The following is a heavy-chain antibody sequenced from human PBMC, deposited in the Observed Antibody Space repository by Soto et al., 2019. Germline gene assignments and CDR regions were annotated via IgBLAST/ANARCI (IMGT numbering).Heavy chain of an antibody. J-gene: IGHJ5*02. CDR2: IIPIFGTA. D-gene: IGHD1-26*01. CDR3: ASGGSYSNWFDP. Sequence: ASVKVSCKASGGTFSSYAISWVRQAPGQGLEWMGGIIPIFGTANYAQKFQGRVTITADESTGTAYMELSSLRSEDTAVYYCASGGSYSNWFDPWGQGTLVTVSS. CDR1: GGTFSSYA. V-gene: IGHV1-69*13.